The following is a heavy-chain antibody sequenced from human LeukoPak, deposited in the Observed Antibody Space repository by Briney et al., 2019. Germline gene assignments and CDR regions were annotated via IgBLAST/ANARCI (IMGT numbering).Heavy chain of an antibody. Sequence: SVKVSCKASGGTFSSYAISWVRQAPGQGLEWMGGIIPIFGTANYAQKFQGRVTITTDESTSTAYMELSSLRSEDTAVHYCARAVGYYYYMDVWGKGTTVTVSS. V-gene: IGHV1-69*05. D-gene: IGHD6-19*01. CDR3: ARAVGYYYYMDV. CDR2: IIPIFGTA. CDR1: GGTFSSYA. J-gene: IGHJ6*03.